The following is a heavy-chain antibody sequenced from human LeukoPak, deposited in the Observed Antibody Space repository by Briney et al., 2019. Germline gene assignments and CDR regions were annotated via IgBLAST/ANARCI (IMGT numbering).Heavy chain of an antibody. J-gene: IGHJ3*02. CDR2: IYYSGST. D-gene: IGHD3-22*01. V-gene: IGHV4-59*01. CDR1: GGSISSYY. CDR3: ARDVVSYDSSGYYYVSDAFDI. Sequence: SETLSLTCTVSGGSISSYYWSWVRQPPGKGLEWIGFIYYSGSTNYNPSLKSRVTISVDTANNQFSLKLSSVTAADTAVYYCARDVVSYDSSGYYYVSDAFDIWGQGTMVTVSS.